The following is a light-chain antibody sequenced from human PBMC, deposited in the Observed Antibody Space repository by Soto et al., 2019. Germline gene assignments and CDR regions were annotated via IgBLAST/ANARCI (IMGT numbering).Light chain of an antibody. CDR3: QQYGSSPQIT. CDR1: QAVGGTY. V-gene: IGKV3-20*01. Sequence: EFVLTQSPGTLSLSPGERATLSCRASQAVGGTYLAWYQHKPGQAPRLLIYGASNRAAGIPDRFGGSGSGTDFTLTISRLEPEDFAVYYCQQYGSSPQITFGQGTRLEI. CDR2: GAS. J-gene: IGKJ5*01.